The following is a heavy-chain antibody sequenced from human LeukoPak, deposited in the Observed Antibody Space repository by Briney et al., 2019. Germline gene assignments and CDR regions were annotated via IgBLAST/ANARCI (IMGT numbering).Heavy chain of an antibody. CDR1: GGTFSSYA. CDR3: ARRVGSTTVTTYEEYWFDP. Sequence: GASVKVSCKASGGTFSSYAISWVRQAPGQGLEWMGGIIPIFGTANYAQKFQGRVTITADESTSTAYMELSSLRSEDTAVYYCARRVGSTTVTTYEEYWFDPWGQGTLVTVSS. J-gene: IGHJ5*02. D-gene: IGHD4-17*01. CDR2: IIPIFGTA. V-gene: IGHV1-69*13.